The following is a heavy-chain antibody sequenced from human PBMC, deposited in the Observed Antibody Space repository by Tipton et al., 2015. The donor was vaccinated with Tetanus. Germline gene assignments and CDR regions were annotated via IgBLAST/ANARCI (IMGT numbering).Heavy chain of an antibody. CDR3: AREGNVGNSPDY. V-gene: IGHV3-21*01. J-gene: IGHJ4*02. CDR2: ITSSSSYI. Sequence: SLRLSCEASGFTFDTYTMTWVRQAPGKGLEWVSSITSSSSYIYYSESVEGRFTISRDNAKNSVYLHLNSLRAEDTALYYCAREGNVGNSPDYRGQGTLVTVSS. D-gene: IGHD1-1*01. CDR1: GFTFDTYT.